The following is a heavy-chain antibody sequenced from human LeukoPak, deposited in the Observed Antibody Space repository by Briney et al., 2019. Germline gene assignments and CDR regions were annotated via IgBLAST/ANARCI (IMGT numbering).Heavy chain of an antibody. D-gene: IGHD4-17*01. CDR1: GFTFSSYW. J-gene: IGHJ4*02. CDR2: IKQDGSEK. V-gene: IGHV3-7*01. CDR3: ARVADYGDFDY. Sequence: GGSLRLSCAASGFTFSSYWMSWVRQAPGKGLEWVANIKQDGSEKYYVDSVKGRFTISRDNAKNSLYLQMNSLRAEDTAVYYYARVADYGDFDYWGQGTLVTVSS.